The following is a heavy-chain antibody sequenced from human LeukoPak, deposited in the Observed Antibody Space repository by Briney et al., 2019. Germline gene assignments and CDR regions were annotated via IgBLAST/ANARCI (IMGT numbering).Heavy chain of an antibody. CDR1: GYSISSGYY. CDR2: IYHSGST. CDR3: ARGPTGYNYYYYMDV. J-gene: IGHJ6*03. Sequence: SETLSLTCTVSGYSISSGYYWGWIRQPPGKGLEWIGSIYHSGSTYYNPSLKSRVTISVDTSKNQFSLKLSSVTAADTAVYYCARGPTGYNYYYYMDVWGKGTTVTVSS. V-gene: IGHV4-38-2*02.